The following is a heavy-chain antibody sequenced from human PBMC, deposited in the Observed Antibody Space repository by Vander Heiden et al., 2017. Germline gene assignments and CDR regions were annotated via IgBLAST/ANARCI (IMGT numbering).Heavy chain of an antibody. CDR3: TTAGGYSGSYWGGLS. CDR1: GFTFSNTW. V-gene: IGHV3-15*05. J-gene: IGHJ5*02. Sequence: EVQLVESGGGLVKPGESLRLSCAASGFTFSNTWMNWVRQAPGKGLEWVGRIKSKTDGGTTDHAAPVKGRFTISRDDSKNTLYLQMNSLKIEDTAVYYCTTAGGYSGSYWGGLSWGKGTLVAVSS. CDR2: IKSKTDGGTT. D-gene: IGHD1-26*01.